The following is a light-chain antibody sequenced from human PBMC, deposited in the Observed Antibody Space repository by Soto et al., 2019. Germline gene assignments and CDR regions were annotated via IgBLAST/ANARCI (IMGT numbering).Light chain of an antibody. Sequence: QSALTHAASVSGSPGQWFSISCTGTSIDIVCYNYVSWYQQHPGNVPKLLIYDVYNRPSGVSNRFSGSKSGNTASLTISVFEAEDEANYFCSSYTSIPTLVCGAGTKFT. CDR3: SSYTSIPTLV. J-gene: IGLJ1*01. CDR2: DVY. CDR1: SIDIVCYNY. V-gene: IGLV2-14*03.